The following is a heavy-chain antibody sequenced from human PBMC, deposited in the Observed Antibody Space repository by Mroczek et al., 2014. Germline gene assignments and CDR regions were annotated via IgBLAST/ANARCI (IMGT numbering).Heavy chain of an antibody. V-gene: IGHV3-49*03. Sequence: VQLVQSGGGLVQPGRSLRLSCTASGFSFGDYGMSWFRQAPGKGLEWVGFIRNKAYGGTTEYAASVKGRFTISRDDSKSIAYLQMNSLKTEDTAVYYCTRHRWELRLGPNYWGQGTLVTVSS. J-gene: IGHJ4*02. D-gene: IGHD1-26*01. CDR2: IRNKAYGGTT. CDR1: GFSFGDYG. CDR3: TRHRWELRLGPNY.